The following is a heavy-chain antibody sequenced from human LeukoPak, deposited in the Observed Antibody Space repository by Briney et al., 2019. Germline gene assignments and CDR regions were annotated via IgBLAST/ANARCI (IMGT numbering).Heavy chain of an antibody. CDR3: ARDSARLERRGYFDY. Sequence: GGSLRLSCAASGFTFSSYSMNWVRQAPGKGLEWVSYISSSSSTIYYADSVKGRFTISRDNAKNSLYLQMNSLRAEDTAVYYCARDSARLERRGYFDYWGQGTLVTVSS. D-gene: IGHD1-1*01. V-gene: IGHV3-48*01. CDR1: GFTFSSYS. CDR2: ISSSSSTI. J-gene: IGHJ4*02.